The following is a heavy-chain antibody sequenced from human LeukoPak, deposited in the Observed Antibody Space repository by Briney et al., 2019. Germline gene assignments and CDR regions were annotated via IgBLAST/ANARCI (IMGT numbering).Heavy chain of an antibody. D-gene: IGHD3-10*01. Sequence: ASVKVSCKASGYSFTDYYMHWVRQAPGQGLDWMAWISPRSGDTSYAQKFQGRVTMTRDTSINTVDMDLSGLTSDDTAVFYCARGREIHGGSDTKLDDYWGQGTLVTVSS. CDR2: ISPRSGDT. J-gene: IGHJ4*02. CDR3: ARGREIHGGSDTKLDDY. CDR1: GYSFTDYY. V-gene: IGHV1-2*02.